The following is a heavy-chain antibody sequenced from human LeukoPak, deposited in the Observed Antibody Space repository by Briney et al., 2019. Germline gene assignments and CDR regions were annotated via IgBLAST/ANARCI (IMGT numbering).Heavy chain of an antibody. V-gene: IGHV3-23*01. CDR1: GFSFSSYA. CDR2: IRGSADST. J-gene: IGHJ4*02. D-gene: IGHD3-10*01. Sequence: GGSLRLSCAASGFSFSSYAMNWVRQAPGKGLEWVSCIRGSADSTYYADSVKGRFTISRDNSKNTLFLQINSLRAEDTAVYYCAKDRLPETYYGSGGNDYWGQGTLVTVSS. CDR3: AKDRLPETYYGSGGNDY.